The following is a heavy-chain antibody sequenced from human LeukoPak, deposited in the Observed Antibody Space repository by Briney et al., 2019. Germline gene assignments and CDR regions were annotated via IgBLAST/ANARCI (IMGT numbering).Heavy chain of an antibody. CDR1: GFTFSSYA. CDR3: ARDLGSGSYSSYFDY. CDR2: ISYDGSNK. D-gene: IGHD3-10*01. J-gene: IGHJ4*02. V-gene: IGHV3-30*09. Sequence: PGGSLRLSCAASGFTFSSYAMHWVRQAPGKGLEWVAVISYDGSNKYYADSVKGRFAISRDNSENTLYLQMNSLRAEDTAVYYCARDLGSGSYSSYFDYWGQGTLVTVSS.